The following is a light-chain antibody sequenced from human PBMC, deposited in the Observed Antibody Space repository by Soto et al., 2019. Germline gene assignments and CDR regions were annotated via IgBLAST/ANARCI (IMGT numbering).Light chain of an antibody. CDR1: QSVSSY. J-gene: IGKJ1*01. V-gene: IGKV3-15*01. Sequence: EIVLTQSPATLSLSPVERATLSCRASQSVSSYLAWYQQKPGQAPRLLTYDASTRATGIPARFSGSGSGTDFTLTISGLQSEDFAVYYCQQYNNWPQTFGQGTKVDIK. CDR3: QQYNNWPQT. CDR2: DAS.